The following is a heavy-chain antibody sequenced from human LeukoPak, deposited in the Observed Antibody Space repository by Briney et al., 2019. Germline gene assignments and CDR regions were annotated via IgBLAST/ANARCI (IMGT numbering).Heavy chain of an antibody. CDR1: GYTFSNYG. V-gene: IGHV1-18*01. Sequence: ASVKVSCKASGYTFSNYGISWLRQAPGQGLEWVGWLDTYKGDTNYGQKFKGRVTMTTGSSTDTAYVELRSLRPDDTAVYYCAREGLTLALDFWGQGTLVTVSS. CDR3: AREGLTLALDF. D-gene: IGHD3-16*01. J-gene: IGHJ4*02. CDR2: LDTYKGDT.